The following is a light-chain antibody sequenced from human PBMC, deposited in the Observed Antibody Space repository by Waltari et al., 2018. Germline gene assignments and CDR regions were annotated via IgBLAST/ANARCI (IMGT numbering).Light chain of an antibody. CDR2: DDS. CDR3: QVWDSGSRDRHVV. CDR1: TIGGRR. J-gene: IGLJ2*01. Sequence: SYVLTQAPSVSVAPGKTATITCGGNTIGGRRLHWYRQKPGQAPALVSYDDSDRPSGLPERFSGSNSGNTATLTISRVEAGDEADYYCQVWDSGSRDRHVVFGGGTKLTVL. V-gene: IGLV3-21*04.